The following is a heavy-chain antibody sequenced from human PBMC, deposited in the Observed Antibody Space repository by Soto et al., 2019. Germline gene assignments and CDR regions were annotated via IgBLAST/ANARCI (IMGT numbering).Heavy chain of an antibody. D-gene: IGHD3-3*01. CDR2: IYHSGST. J-gene: IGHJ4*02. Sequence: PSETLSLTCAVSGYSISSGYYWGWIRQPPGKGLEWIVSIYHSGSTYYNPSLKSRVTISVDTSKNQFSLKLSSVTAADTAVYYCARDRVPNLRFLEWPLHYFDYWGQGTLVTVSS. V-gene: IGHV4-38-2*02. CDR3: ARDRVPNLRFLEWPLHYFDY. CDR1: GYSISSGYY.